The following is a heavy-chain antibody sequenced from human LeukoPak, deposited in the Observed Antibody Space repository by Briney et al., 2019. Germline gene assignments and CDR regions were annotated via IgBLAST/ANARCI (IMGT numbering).Heavy chain of an antibody. Sequence: PGGSLRLSCAASGFTFSSYAMSWVRQAPGKGLEWVSAISGSGGSTYYADSVKGRFTISRDNSKNTLYLQMNSLRAEDTAVYYCARDFLVVVMNDYWGQGTLVTVSS. CDR2: ISGSGGST. J-gene: IGHJ4*02. V-gene: IGHV3-23*01. CDR3: ARDFLVVVMNDY. CDR1: GFTFSSYA. D-gene: IGHD3-22*01.